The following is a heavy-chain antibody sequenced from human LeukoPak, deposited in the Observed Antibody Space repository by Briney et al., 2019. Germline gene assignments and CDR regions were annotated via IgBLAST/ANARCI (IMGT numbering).Heavy chain of an antibody. Sequence: SQTLSLTFAISGDSVSSNSAAWNWIRQSPSRGLEWLGRTYYRSKWYNDYAVSVKSRIPINPDTSKNQFSLQLNSVTPEDTAVYYCARGSYSISSRGMDVWGQGTTVTVSS. V-gene: IGHV6-1*01. D-gene: IGHD6-6*01. CDR1: GDSVSSNSAA. J-gene: IGHJ6*02. CDR2: TYYRSKWYN. CDR3: ARGSYSISSRGMDV.